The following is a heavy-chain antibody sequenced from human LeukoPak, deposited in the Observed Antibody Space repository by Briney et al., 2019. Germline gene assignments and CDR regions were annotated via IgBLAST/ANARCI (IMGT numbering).Heavy chain of an antibody. CDR2: IIPILGIA. V-gene: IGHV1-69*04. Sequence: GASVKVSCKASGGTFSSYAVSWVRQAPGQGLEWMGRIIPILGIANYAQKFQGRVTITADKSTSTAYMELSSLRSEDTAVYYCATTNTYYYDSSGTYYFDYWGQGTLVTVSS. CDR1: GGTFSSYA. D-gene: IGHD3-22*01. J-gene: IGHJ4*02. CDR3: ATTNTYYYDSSGTYYFDY.